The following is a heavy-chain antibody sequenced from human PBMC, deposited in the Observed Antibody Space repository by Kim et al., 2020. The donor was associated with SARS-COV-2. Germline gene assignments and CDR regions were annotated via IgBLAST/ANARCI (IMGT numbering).Heavy chain of an antibody. D-gene: IGHD6-13*01. V-gene: IGHV3-21*04. CDR2: ISSSSSYI. J-gene: IGHJ2*01. CDR1: GFTFSSYS. CDR3: ARAIHEYSSSWYRPQWYFDL. Sequence: GGSLRLSCAASGFTFSSYSTNWVRQAPGKGLEWVSSISSSSSYIYYADSVKGRFTISRDNAKNSLYLQMNSLRAEDTAVYYCARAIHEYSSSWYRPQWYFDLWGRGTLVTVSS.